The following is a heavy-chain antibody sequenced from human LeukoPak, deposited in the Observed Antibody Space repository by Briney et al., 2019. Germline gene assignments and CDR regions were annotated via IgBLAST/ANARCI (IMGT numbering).Heavy chain of an antibody. CDR3: ARVMVRGVTYYFDY. J-gene: IGHJ4*02. Sequence: PSETLSLTCTVSGGSISSSSYYWGWIRQPPGKGLEWIGSIYYSGSTYYNPSLKSRVTIPVDTSKNQFSLKLSSVTAADTAVYYCARVMVRGVTYYFDYWGQGTLVTVSS. CDR1: GGSISSSSYY. CDR2: IYYSGST. V-gene: IGHV4-39*07. D-gene: IGHD3-10*01.